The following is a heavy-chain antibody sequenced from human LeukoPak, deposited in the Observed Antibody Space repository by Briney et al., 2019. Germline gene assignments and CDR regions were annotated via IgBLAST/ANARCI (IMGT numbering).Heavy chain of an antibody. Sequence: ASVKVSCKASGYTFTGYYMHWVRQAPGQGLEWMGWINPNSGGTNYAQKFQGRVTMTRDTSISTAYMELSRLRSDDTAVYYCAGSYSSGWYSGYYFDYWGQGTLVTVSS. CDR2: INPNSGGT. V-gene: IGHV1-2*02. CDR1: GYTFTGYY. J-gene: IGHJ4*02. D-gene: IGHD6-19*01. CDR3: AGSYSSGWYSGYYFDY.